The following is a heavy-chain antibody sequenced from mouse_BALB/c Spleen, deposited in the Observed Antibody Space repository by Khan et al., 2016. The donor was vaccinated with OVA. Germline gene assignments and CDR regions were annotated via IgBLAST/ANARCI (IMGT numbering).Heavy chain of an antibody. J-gene: IGHJ4*01. CDR3: VRGVRRAMDY. Sequence: QIQLVQSGPELKKPGETVKISCKASGYTFTNYGMNWVKQAPGTGLKWMGWINSNTGEATYADDFKGRFAFSLETSSSTAYLQSKNLKNEDTATYFLVRGVRRAMDYWGQGTSVTVSS. V-gene: IGHV9-3-1*01. CDR1: GYTFTNYG. D-gene: IGHD2-14*01. CDR2: INSNTGEA.